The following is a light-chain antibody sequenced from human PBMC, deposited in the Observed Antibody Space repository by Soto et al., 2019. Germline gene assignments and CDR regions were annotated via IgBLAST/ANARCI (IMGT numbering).Light chain of an antibody. CDR3: AAWDDSLNGPGYV. CDR1: SSNIGSNT. J-gene: IGLJ1*01. V-gene: IGLV1-44*01. CDR2: SNN. Sequence: QSALTQPPSASGTPGQRVTISCSGSSSNIGSNTVNWYQQLPGTAPKLLIYSNNQRPSGVPDRFSGSKSGTSASLAISGLQSEDEADCYCAAWDDSLNGPGYVFGTGTKVTVL.